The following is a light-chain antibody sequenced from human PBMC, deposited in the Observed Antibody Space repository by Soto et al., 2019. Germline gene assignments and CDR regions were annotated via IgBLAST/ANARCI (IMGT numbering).Light chain of an antibody. CDR2: GAS. CDR3: QQYGS. J-gene: IGKJ5*01. CDR1: QGIGDT. Sequence: EVVMRQSPATLSVSPGEGATLSCRASQGIGDTLAWYQQKPGQAPRLLIYGASTRVTGIPDRFSGSGSGTDFTLTISRLEPEDFAVYYCQQYGSFGQGTRLEIK. V-gene: IGKV3-20*01.